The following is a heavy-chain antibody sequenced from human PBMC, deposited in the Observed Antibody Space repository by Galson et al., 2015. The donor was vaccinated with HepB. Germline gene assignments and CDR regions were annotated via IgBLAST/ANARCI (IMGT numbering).Heavy chain of an antibody. CDR2: MNPNSGNT. D-gene: IGHD4-17*01. V-gene: IGHV1-8*01. CDR1: GYTFTSYD. J-gene: IGHJ5*02. Sequence: SVKVSCKASGYTFTSYDINWVRQATGQGLEWMGWMNPNSGNTGHAQKFQGRVTMTRNTSISTAYMELSSLRSEDTAVYYCARGHTTASSIWFDPWGQGTLVTVSS. CDR3: ARGHTTASSIWFDP.